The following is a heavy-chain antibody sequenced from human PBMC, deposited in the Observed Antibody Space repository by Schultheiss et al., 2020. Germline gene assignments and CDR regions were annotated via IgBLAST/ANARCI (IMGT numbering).Heavy chain of an antibody. CDR3: AKNSGGSYYDP. CDR1: GFSFSSYS. Sequence: GGSLRLSCAASGFSFSSYSMDWVRQAPGKGLEWVSYISGDSDTIHYADSVKGRFTISRDNAQNSLYLQMNSLRAEDTAVYYCAKNSGGSYYDPWGQGTLVTVSS. D-gene: IGHD2-15*01. V-gene: IGHV3-48*01. J-gene: IGHJ5*02. CDR2: ISGDSDTI.